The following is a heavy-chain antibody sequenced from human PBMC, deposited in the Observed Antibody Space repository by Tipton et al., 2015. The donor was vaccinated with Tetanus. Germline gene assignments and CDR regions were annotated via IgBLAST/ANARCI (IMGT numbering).Heavy chain of an antibody. V-gene: IGHV4-4*07. J-gene: IGHJ5*02. D-gene: IGHD2-2*01. CDR3: ARGPGGYCSSTSCRNWFDP. CDR1: DGSVTPYY. CDR2: IYSTGAT. Sequence: TLSLTCSVSDGSVTPYYWSWIRQAAGKGPEWIGRIYSTGATTYNPSLKSRVTISVDTPKNQFSLKLNSVTAADTAVYYCARGPGGYCSSTSCRNWFDPWGQGTLVTVSS.